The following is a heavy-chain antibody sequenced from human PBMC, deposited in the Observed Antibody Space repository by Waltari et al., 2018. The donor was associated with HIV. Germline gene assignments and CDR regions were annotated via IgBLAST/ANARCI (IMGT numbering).Heavy chain of an antibody. V-gene: IGHV3-30-3*01. D-gene: IGHD5-12*01. CDR2: ISYDGSNK. CDR1: GFTFSSYA. Sequence: QVQLVESGGGVVQPGWSLRLSCAASGFTFSSYAMHWVRQAPGKGLEWVAVISYDGSNKYYADSVKGRFTISRDNSKNTLYLQMNSLRAEDTAVYYCARGGGYSSSYYFDYWGQGTLVTVSS. CDR3: ARGGGYSSSYYFDY. J-gene: IGHJ4*02.